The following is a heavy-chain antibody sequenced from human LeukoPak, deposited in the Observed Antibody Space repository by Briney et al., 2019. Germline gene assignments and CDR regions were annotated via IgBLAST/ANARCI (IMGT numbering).Heavy chain of an antibody. CDR3: ARGISATSGYLELEY. Sequence: PGGSLRLSCAASGFTFSSYAMSWVRQSPGKGLEWVSAISGSGGNTYSADSVKGRCTISRDNSLQTLFLHMNSLRAEDTAVYYCARGISATSGYLELEYWGQGALVTVST. J-gene: IGHJ4*02. V-gene: IGHV3-23*01. D-gene: IGHD3-22*01. CDR1: GFTFSSYA. CDR2: ISGSGGNT.